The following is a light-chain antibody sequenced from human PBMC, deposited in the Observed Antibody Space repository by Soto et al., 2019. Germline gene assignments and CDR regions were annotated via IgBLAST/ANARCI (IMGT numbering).Light chain of an antibody. CDR1: QSISTY. V-gene: IGKV1-39*01. J-gene: IGKJ4*01. CDR2: AAS. Sequence: DIQMTQSPSSLSASVGDRVTITCRASQSISTYLHWYQQKPGKAPNLLIYAASTLQSGVPSRFRGSGSGTDFTLTISTLQPEDFATNFCQHGYSTPHTFGGGTKVDIK. CDR3: QHGYSTPHT.